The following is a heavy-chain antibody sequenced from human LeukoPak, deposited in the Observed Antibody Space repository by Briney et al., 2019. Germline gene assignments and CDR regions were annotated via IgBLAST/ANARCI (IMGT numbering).Heavy chain of an antibody. D-gene: IGHD2-2*01. V-gene: IGHV3-21*01. Sequence: GGSLRLSCAASGFTFSSYSMNWVRQAPGKGLEWVSSISSSSSYIYYADSVKGRFTISRDNAKNSLYLQMNSLRAEDTAVYYCARARWYCSSTSCYDLYFDYWGQGTLVTVSS. J-gene: IGHJ4*02. CDR2: ISSSSSYI. CDR3: ARARWYCSSTSCYDLYFDY. CDR1: GFTFSSYS.